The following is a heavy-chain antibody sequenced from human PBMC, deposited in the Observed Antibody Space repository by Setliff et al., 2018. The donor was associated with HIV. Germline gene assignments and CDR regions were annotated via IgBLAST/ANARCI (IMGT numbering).Heavy chain of an antibody. Sequence: ASVKVSCKASGYTFTSHYIHWVRQAPGQGLEWMGWINVNNDATNYAQKFQGRVSMTRDTSISTAYMELSSLRSDDTAVYYCAKCSEMLGTPATSSGYYCGWFDPWGQGTLVTVSS. J-gene: IGHJ5*02. CDR3: AKCSEMLGTPATSSGYYCGWFDP. CDR1: GYTFTSHY. CDR2: INVNNDAT. D-gene: IGHD3-22*01. V-gene: IGHV1-2*02.